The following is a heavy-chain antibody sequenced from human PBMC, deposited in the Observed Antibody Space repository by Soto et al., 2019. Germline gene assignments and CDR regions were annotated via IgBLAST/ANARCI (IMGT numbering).Heavy chain of an antibody. J-gene: IGHJ5*02. CDR3: ARAAGSGRNNWFDP. CDR1: GFTFSSYA. CDR2: ISGSGGST. V-gene: IGHV3-23*01. Sequence: EVQLLESGGGLVQPGGSLRLSCAASGFTFSSYAMSWVRQAPGKGLEWVSAISGSGGSTYYADSVKGRFTSSRDNSKTTLYLQMNNLRAADTAVYYCARAAGSGRNNWFDPWGQVTLVTVSS. D-gene: IGHD3-10*01.